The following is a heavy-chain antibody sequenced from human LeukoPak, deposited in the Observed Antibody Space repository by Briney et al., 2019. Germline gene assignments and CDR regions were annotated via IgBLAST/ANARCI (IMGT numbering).Heavy chain of an antibody. CDR1: RFTLTSYA. Sequence: VCLRLSCAPSRFTLTSYAMGWGRHAPGEGLEWVSSISGCDAVTYYADSVKGRFTISRDNSKNTVYLQMNSLRAEDTAVYYCAKEPRVATIEIFDYWGQGTLVTVSS. V-gene: IGHV3-23*01. CDR2: ISGCDAVT. D-gene: IGHD5-12*01. J-gene: IGHJ4*02. CDR3: AKEPRVATIEIFDY.